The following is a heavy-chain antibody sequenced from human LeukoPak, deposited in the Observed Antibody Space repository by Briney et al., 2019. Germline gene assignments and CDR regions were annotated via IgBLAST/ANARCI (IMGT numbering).Heavy chain of an antibody. Sequence: GESLKISCQVSGYSFTSFWIGWVRQMPGEGLEWMGIIYPGDSDTRYSPSFQGHVTISADKSIRSAYLQWRSLKASDTAMYYCGRLKSGSSGFDYWGQGSLVTVSS. CDR2: IYPGDSDT. V-gene: IGHV5-51*01. CDR3: GRLKSGSSGFDY. CDR1: GYSFTSFW. D-gene: IGHD2-15*01. J-gene: IGHJ4*02.